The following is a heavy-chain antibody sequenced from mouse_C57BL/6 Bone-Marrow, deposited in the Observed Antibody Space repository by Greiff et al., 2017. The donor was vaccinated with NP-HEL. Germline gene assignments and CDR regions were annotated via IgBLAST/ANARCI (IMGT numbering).Heavy chain of an antibody. V-gene: IGHV1-62-2*01. CDR2: FYPGSGSI. D-gene: IGHD2-2*01. CDR1: GYTFTEYT. Sequence: QVQLQQSGAELVKPGASVKLSCKASGYTFTEYTIHWVKQRSGQGLEWIGWFYPGSGSIKYNEKFKDKATLTADKSSSTVYMELSRLTSEDSAVYFCARHEDVIYYGYDVGPEFAYWGQGTLVTVSA. J-gene: IGHJ3*01. CDR3: ARHEDVIYYGYDVGPEFAY.